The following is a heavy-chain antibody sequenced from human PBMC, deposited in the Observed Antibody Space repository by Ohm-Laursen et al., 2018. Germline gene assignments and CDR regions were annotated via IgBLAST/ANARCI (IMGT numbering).Heavy chain of an antibody. Sequence: LSLTWAASGFTFSSYAMTWVRQAPGKGLEWVSTISVSGGSTYYADSVKGRFTISRDNSKNTLYLQMSSLRADDTAVYYCAKTDNRGQWLVQYFQHWGQGTLVTVSS. CDR2: ISVSGGST. J-gene: IGHJ1*01. CDR3: AKTDNRGQWLVQYFQH. CDR1: GFTFSSYA. D-gene: IGHD6-19*01. V-gene: IGHV3-23*01.